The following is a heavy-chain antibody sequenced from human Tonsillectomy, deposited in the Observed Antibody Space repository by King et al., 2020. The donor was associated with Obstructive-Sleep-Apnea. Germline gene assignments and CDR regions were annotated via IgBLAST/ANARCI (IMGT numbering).Heavy chain of an antibody. CDR2: IYPADSDT. CDR1: GYSFTNYW. J-gene: IGHJ3*02. V-gene: IGHV5-51*01. CDR3: ARQIHDYGGYSDHDAFNI. D-gene: IGHD4-23*01. Sequence: QLVQSGAEVKKPGESLKISCKGSGYSFTNYWIGWVRQMPGRGLEWMGIIYPADSDTRYTPSFQGHVTISADKSINTAYLQWSGLKASDTAIYYCARQIHDYGGYSDHDAFNIWGQGTMVTVSS.